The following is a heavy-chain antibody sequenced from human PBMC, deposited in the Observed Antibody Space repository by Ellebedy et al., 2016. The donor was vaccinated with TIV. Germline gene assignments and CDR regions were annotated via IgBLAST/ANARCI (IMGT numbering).Heavy chain of an antibody. CDR1: GFTFSSYA. CDR3: AGRSGTYSDAFDN. D-gene: IGHD1-26*01. Sequence: GESLKISXAASGFTFSSYAMSWVRQAPGKGLEWLSAITGSGDGGRTYSADSVKGRFTISRDNSKNTLYLQMNSLRAEDTAVYYCAGRSGTYSDAFDNWGQGTMVTVSS. J-gene: IGHJ3*02. V-gene: IGHV3-23*01. CDR2: ITGSGDGGRT.